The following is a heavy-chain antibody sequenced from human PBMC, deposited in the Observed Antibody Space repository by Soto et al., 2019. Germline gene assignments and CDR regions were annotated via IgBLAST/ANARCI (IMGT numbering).Heavy chain of an antibody. CDR3: TSPDYDILTGRWFDP. CDR1: GFTFSGSA. J-gene: IGHJ5*02. Sequence: PGGSLRLSCAASGFTFSGSAMHWVRQASGKGLEWVGRIRSKANSYATAYAASVKGRFTISRDDSKNTAYLQMNSLKTEDTAVYYRTSPDYDILTGRWFDPWGQGTLVTVSS. V-gene: IGHV3-73*01. D-gene: IGHD3-9*01. CDR2: IRSKANSYAT.